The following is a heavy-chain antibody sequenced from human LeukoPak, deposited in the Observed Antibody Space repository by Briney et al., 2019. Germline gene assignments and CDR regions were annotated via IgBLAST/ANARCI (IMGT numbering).Heavy chain of an antibody. CDR1: GFTFSSYE. Sequence: GGSLRLSCAASGFTFSSYEMNWVRQAPGKGLEWVSYISSSGSTIYYADSVKGRFTISRDNAKNSLYLQMNSLRAEDTAVYYCATANDYGDYDYWGQGTLVTVSS. D-gene: IGHD4-17*01. CDR3: ATANDYGDYDY. V-gene: IGHV3-48*03. J-gene: IGHJ4*02. CDR2: ISSSGSTI.